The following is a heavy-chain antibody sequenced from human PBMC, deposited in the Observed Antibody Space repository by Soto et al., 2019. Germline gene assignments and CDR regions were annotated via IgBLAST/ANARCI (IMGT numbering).Heavy chain of an antibody. Sequence: EMQLMESGGGLVQPGGSVRLSCEASGFTFSDNAMTWVRQPPGKGLEWVSAISLRGESSFFADSVKGRFTISRDNSKNTLALQMNSLQFEHTAVYFCARTPSIYYGSGTSLGDLYYGLDVWGQGTTVTVSS. CDR2: ISLRGESS. CDR1: GFTFSDNA. CDR3: ARTPSIYYGSGTSLGDLYYGLDV. V-gene: IGHV3-23*01. D-gene: IGHD3-10*01. J-gene: IGHJ6*02.